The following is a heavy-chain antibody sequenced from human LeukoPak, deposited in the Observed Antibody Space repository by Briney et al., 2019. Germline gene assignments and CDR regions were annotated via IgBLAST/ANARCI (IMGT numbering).Heavy chain of an antibody. J-gene: IGHJ4*02. V-gene: IGHV4-39*07. CDR1: GGSISSSSYY. CDR2: IYYSGST. Sequence: SETLSLTCTVSGGSISSSSYYWGWIRQPPGKGLEWIGSIYYSGSTYYNPSLKSRVTISVDTSKNQFSLKLSSATAADTAVYYCARVPKLLRSSGLGGGFFDYWGQGTLVTVSS. D-gene: IGHD6-19*01. CDR3: ARVPKLLRSSGLGGGFFDY.